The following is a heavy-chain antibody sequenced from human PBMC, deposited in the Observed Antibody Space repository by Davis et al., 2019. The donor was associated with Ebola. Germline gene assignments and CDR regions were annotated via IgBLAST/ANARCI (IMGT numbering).Heavy chain of an antibody. CDR1: GGSFRGYY. J-gene: IGHJ3*02. CDR3: ARDSSGDAFDM. Sequence: LRLSCAVYGGSFRGYYWTWTRQSPGKGLEWIGYIFHNGNTNYNPSLESRVTISIDTSKNRFSLKLSSVTAADTALYYCARDSSGDAFDMWGQGTMVTVSS. V-gene: IGHV4-34*09. CDR2: IFHNGNT.